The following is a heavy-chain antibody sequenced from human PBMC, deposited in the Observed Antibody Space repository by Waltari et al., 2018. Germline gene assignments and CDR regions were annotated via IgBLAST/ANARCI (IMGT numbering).Heavy chain of an antibody. CDR3: ATAVGGNMESDY. J-gene: IGHJ4*02. V-gene: IGHV1-18*01. D-gene: IGHD6-19*01. CDR1: GYTLSSYG. CDR2: GSTHTGNT. Sequence: QVQLVQSGAEGKKPGASVKVSCEASGYTLSSYGITWVRQAPGQGLEWVGWGSTHTGNTNYANNFHDRVTSTTDTTTSTAYMELRSLKSDDTAMYYCATAVGGNMESDYWGQGTLVTVSS.